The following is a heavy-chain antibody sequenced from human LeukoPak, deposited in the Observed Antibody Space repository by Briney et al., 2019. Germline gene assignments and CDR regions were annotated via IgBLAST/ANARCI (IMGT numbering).Heavy chain of an antibody. V-gene: IGHV1-18*01. Sequence: GASVKVSCKASGYTFTSYGISWVRQAPGQGLERMGWISAYNGNTNYAQNLQGRVTMTTETSTSTAYMDLRSLRSDDTAVYYCARPLFYVSTGYHQYYFDHWGQGTLVTVSS. J-gene: IGHJ4*02. CDR1: GYTFTSYG. D-gene: IGHD3-22*01. CDR2: ISAYNGNT. CDR3: ARPLFYVSTGYHQYYFDH.